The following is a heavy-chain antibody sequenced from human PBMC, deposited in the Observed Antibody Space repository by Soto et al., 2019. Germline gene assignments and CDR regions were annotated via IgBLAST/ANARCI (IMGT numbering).Heavy chain of an antibody. CDR1: GFTFSSYW. CDR3: ARDHGWNYPRNYYGMDV. V-gene: IGHV3-7*01. D-gene: IGHD1-7*01. Sequence: GGSLRLSCAASGFTFSSYWTSWVRQAPGKGLEWVANIKQDGSEKYYVDSVKGRFTISRDNAKNSLYLQMNSLRAEDTAVYYCARDHGWNYPRNYYGMDVWGQGTTVTVSS. CDR2: IKQDGSEK. J-gene: IGHJ6*02.